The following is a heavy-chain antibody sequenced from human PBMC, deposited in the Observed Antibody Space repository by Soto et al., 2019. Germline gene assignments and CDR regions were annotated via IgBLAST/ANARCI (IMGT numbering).Heavy chain of an antibody. J-gene: IGHJ4*02. Sequence: ASAKVSFQASGSTFTSYYIHWGRQATGQGLEWMGIINPSGGSTIYAQKFQGRVTMTRDTSTSTVYMELSSLRSEDTAVYYCARDAGYSSSFYYFAYWGQGTLVT. V-gene: IGHV1-46*01. CDR2: INPSGGST. D-gene: IGHD6-6*01. CDR3: ARDAGYSSSFYYFAY. CDR1: GSTFTSYY.